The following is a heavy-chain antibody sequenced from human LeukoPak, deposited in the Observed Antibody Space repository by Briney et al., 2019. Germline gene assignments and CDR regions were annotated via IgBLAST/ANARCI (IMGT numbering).Heavy chain of an antibody. J-gene: IGHJ4*02. D-gene: IGHD4-11*01. V-gene: IGHV4-34*01. CDR3: AREGDYSNYRRRSTLDY. CDR2: INHSGST. CDR1: GGSFSGYY. Sequence: PSETLSLTCAVYGGSFSGYYWSWIRQPPGKGLEWIGEINHSGSTNYNPSLKSRVTISVDTSKNQFSLKLSSVTAADTAVYYCAREGDYSNYRRRSTLDYWGQGTLVTVSS.